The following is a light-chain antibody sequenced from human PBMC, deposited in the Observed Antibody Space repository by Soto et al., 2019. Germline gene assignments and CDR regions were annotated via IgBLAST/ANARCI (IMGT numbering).Light chain of an antibody. CDR2: GAS. CDR3: QQYGSSPLT. Sequence: EIVMTQSPGTLSLSPGERATLSCRASQSVRSTYLAWYQQKSGLAPRLLIYGASSRATGIPDRFSGSGSGTDFTLTISRLEPEDFAVYYCQQYGSSPLTFGQGTRVEIK. J-gene: IGKJ1*01. V-gene: IGKV3-20*01. CDR1: QSVRSTY.